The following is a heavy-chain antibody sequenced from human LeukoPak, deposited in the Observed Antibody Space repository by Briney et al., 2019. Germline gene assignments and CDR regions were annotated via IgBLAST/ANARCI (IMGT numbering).Heavy chain of an antibody. V-gene: IGHV3-74*01. J-gene: IGHJ4*02. CDR2: IKSDGSVT. Sequence: GGSLRLSCAASGFSFSTFWMHWVRQAPGKGLMWVSRIKSDGSVTSYADSVKGRFTISRDNAKNTLYLQMNSLRAEDTAVYYCAKDGGGIISLGPDYWGQGTLVTVSS. CDR1: GFSFSTFW. D-gene: IGHD3-10*01. CDR3: AKDGGGIISLGPDY.